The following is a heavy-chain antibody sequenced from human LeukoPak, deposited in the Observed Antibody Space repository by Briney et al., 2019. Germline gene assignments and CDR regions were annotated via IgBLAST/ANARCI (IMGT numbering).Heavy chain of an antibody. V-gene: IGHV3-23*01. CDR3: AKRPDRSYYDRTGYYYFDY. J-gene: IGHJ4*02. D-gene: IGHD3-22*01. Sequence: GKSLRLSCAASGFTFSSYAMSWVRQAPGKGLEWVSSIGGLGGSTFYAVSVKGRFTISRDNSKNTLYLQMNSLRAEDTAVYYCAKRPDRSYYDRTGYYYFDYWGQGTLVTVSS. CDR2: IGGLGGST. CDR1: GFTFSSYA.